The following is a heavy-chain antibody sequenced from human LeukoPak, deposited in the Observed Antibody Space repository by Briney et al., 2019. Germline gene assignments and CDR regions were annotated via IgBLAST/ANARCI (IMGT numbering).Heavy chain of an antibody. Sequence: PSETLSLTCAVYGGPFTDYYWSWIRHLPGKWLEWIGEIHHRAGANYNPSLWGRVTISADTSKNQFSLHLTSVTAADTATFYCARGPVRDDGLTGISYYFGLDVWGHGTTVTVFS. CDR3: ARGPVRDDGLTGISYYFGLDV. V-gene: IGHV4-34*01. J-gene: IGHJ6*02. CDR2: IHHRAGA. CDR1: GGPFTDYY. D-gene: IGHD2-21*02.